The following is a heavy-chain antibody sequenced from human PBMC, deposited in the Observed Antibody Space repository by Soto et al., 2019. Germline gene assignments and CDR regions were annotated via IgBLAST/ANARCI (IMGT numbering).Heavy chain of an antibody. CDR3: ARDHPVIVGDTMVYYGMDV. CDR1: GGSISSSNW. J-gene: IGHJ6*02. Sequence: SETLSLTCAVSGGSISSSNWWSWVRQPPGKGLEWIGEIYHSGSTNYNPSLKSRVTISVDKSKNQFSLKLSSVTAADTAVYYCARDHPVIVGDTMVYYGMDVWGQGTTVTVSS. V-gene: IGHV4-4*02. D-gene: IGHD1-26*01. CDR2: IYHSGST.